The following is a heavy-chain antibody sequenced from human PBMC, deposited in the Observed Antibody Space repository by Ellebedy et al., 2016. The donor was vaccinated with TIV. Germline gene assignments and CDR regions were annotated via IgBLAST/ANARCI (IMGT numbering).Heavy chain of an antibody. D-gene: IGHD1-1*01. J-gene: IGHJ4*02. CDR2: ISWNSGSI. CDR3: ARTPGPFDY. V-gene: IGHV3-9*01. CDR1: GFTFDDYA. Sequence: SLKISXAASGFTFDDYAMHWVRQAPGKGLEWVSGISWNSGSIGYADSVKGRFTISRDNAKNSLYLQMNSLRAEDTAVYYCARTPGPFDYWGQGTLVTVSS.